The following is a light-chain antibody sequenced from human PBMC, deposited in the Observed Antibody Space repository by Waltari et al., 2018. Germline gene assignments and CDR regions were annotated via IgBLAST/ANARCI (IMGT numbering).Light chain of an antibody. CDR3: LQYSSSPLT. V-gene: IGKV1-12*01. CDR2: KAS. CDR1: QSISSW. J-gene: IGKJ4*01. Sequence: DIQMTQSPSSLSVSVGDTVTITCRASQSISSWLAWYQQKPGKAPKLLIYKASSLQSGVPSRFSGSGSGTDFTLIIRNLQPEDSAAYFCLQYSSSPLTFGGGTKVEIK.